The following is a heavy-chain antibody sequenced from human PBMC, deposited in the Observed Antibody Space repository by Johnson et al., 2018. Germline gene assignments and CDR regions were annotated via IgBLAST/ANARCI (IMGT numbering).Heavy chain of an antibody. CDR3: TRGSVVTPPYFQH. Sequence: EVQLVETGGGLVQPGGSLRLSCAASGFTFSDHYMDWVRQAPGKGLEWVGRSRNKANSYTTEYAASVKGRFTISRDDSKNSLYLQMNTLKSEDTAVYFCTRGSVVTPPYFQHWGQGTLVTVSS. CDR1: GFTFSDHY. V-gene: IGHV3-72*01. J-gene: IGHJ1*01. D-gene: IGHD4-23*01. CDR2: SRNKANSYTT.